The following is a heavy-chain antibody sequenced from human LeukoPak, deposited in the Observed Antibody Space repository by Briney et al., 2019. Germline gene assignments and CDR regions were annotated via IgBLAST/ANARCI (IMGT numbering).Heavy chain of an antibody. CDR3: AIGGRRSVITVVVVAAKHWFDP. V-gene: IGHV4-34*01. J-gene: IGHJ5*02. CDR1: GGSFSGYY. D-gene: IGHD2-15*01. Sequence: PSETLSLTCAVYGGSFSGYYWSWIRQPPGKGLEWIGEINHSGSTNYNPSLKSRVTISVDTSKNQFSLKLSSVTAADTAVYYCAIGGRRSVITVVVVAAKHWFDPWGQGTLVTVSS. CDR2: INHSGST.